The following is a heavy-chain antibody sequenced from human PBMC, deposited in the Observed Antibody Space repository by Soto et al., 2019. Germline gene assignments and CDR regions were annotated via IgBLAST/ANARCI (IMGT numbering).Heavy chain of an antibody. D-gene: IGHD6-13*01. Sequence: PSETLSLTCTVSGGSISSGGYYWSWIRQHPGKGLEWIGYIFYSGNTNYNPSLKSRATISVDTSKNQFSLKLSSVTAADTAVYYCASLRAAGTNYYGMDVWGQGTTVTVSS. CDR1: GGSISSGGYY. CDR2: IFYSGNT. CDR3: ASLRAAGTNYYGMDV. V-gene: IGHV4-31*03. J-gene: IGHJ6*02.